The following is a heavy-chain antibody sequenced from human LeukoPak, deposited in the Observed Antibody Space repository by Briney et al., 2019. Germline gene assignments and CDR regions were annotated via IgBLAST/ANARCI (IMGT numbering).Heavy chain of an antibody. CDR3: AKDPFPDYGDYGLNWFDP. CDR1: GFTFSSYA. D-gene: IGHD4-17*01. V-gene: IGHV3-23*01. CDR2: ISGSGGST. Sequence: GGSLRLSCAASGFTFSSYAMSWVRQAPGKGLEWVSAISGSGGSTYYADSVKGRFTISRDNSKNTLYLQMNSLRAEDTAVYYCAKDPFPDYGDYGLNWFDPGGQGTLVTVSS. J-gene: IGHJ5*02.